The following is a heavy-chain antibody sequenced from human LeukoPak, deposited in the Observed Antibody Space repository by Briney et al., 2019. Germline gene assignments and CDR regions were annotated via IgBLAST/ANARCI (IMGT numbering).Heavy chain of an antibody. CDR3: AKRRGMESQYYYDSSGGAFDI. CDR1: GFTFDDYG. Sequence: PGGSLRLSCAASGFTFDDYGMSWVRQAPGKGLEWVSLISGDGGSTYYADSVKGRFTISRDNSKNSLYLQMNSLRTEDTALYYCAKRRGMESQYYYDSSGGAFDIWGQGTMVTVSS. D-gene: IGHD3-22*01. CDR2: ISGDGGST. J-gene: IGHJ3*02. V-gene: IGHV3-43*02.